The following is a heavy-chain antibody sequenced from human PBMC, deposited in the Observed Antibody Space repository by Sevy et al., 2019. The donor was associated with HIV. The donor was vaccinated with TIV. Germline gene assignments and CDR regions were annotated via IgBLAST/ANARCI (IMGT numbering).Heavy chain of an antibody. V-gene: IGHV1-18*01. J-gene: IGHJ1*01. D-gene: IGHD1-26*01. Sequence: ASVKVSCKTSGYTCTNYFITWVRQAPGQGLEWMGRISRYDTNYAQKFQGRVTMTTDTSTSTVYMELRSLKSDDTAVYYCARAPSGSQGPGQYFHHWGQCTLVTVSS. CDR2: ISRYDT. CDR3: ARAPSGSQGPGQYFHH. CDR1: GYTCTNYF.